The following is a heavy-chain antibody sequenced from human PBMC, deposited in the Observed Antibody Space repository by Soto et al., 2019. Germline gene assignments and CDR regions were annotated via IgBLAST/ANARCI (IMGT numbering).Heavy chain of an antibody. CDR1: GFTLRSYA. J-gene: IGHJ4*02. D-gene: IGHD1-1*01. CDR3: APTGFDY. V-gene: IGHV3-23*01. CDR2: IGGGGDIT. Sequence: EVQLLESGGGLVQPGGSLRLSCAASGFTLRSYALSWVRQAPGKGLEWVSTIGGGGDITNYADSVKGRFTISRDNSKNTLYLQMNSLRAEDTAVHYCAPTGFDYWGQGTLVTVSS.